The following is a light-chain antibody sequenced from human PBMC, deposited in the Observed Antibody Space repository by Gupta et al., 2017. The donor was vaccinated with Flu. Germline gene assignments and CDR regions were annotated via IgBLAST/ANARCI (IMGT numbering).Light chain of an antibody. CDR3: LQYENYPFT. CDR1: QDISRW. Sequence: PPSLSASVGDRVTITCRASQDISRWLVWYQQTPEEAPKSLIYDASSLQSGVPSRFSGSGSGTEFTLTINGLQPEDFATYYCLQYENYPFTFGGGTKVEIK. CDR2: DAS. J-gene: IGKJ4*01. V-gene: IGKV1D-16*01.